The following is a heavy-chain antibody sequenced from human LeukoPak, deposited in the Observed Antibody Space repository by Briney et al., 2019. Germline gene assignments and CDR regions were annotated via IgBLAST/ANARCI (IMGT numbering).Heavy chain of an antibody. CDR2: IIPILGTA. D-gene: IGHD5-12*01. J-gene: IGHJ6*03. CDR1: GGTFSSYA. Sequence: SVKVSCKASGGTFSSYAISWVRQAPGQGLEWMGGIIPILGTANYAQKFQGRVTISADKSTSTAYMELSSLRSEDTAVYYCGRGARPPHYYYYMDVWGKGTTVTVSS. V-gene: IGHV1-69*06. CDR3: GRGARPPHYYYYMDV.